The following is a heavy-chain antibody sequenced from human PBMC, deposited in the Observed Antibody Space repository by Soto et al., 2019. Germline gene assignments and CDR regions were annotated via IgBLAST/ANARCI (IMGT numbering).Heavy chain of an antibody. CDR2: SSYAGINQ. Sequence: QVQLVESGGGVVQPGRSLRLYCAASGFTFSNYGMHWVRQTPGKGLEWVAVSSYAGINQYYVDSVKGRFTISRGNSNNTLYLQMNSLRAEDTAVYFCAKVGRDYSTSWFFDSWGQGALVTVSS. CDR1: GFTFSNYG. CDR3: AKVGRDYSTSWFFDS. J-gene: IGHJ4*02. D-gene: IGHD6-13*01. V-gene: IGHV3-30*18.